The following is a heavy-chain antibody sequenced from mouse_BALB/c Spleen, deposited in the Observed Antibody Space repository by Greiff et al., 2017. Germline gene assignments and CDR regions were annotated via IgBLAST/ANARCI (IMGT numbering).Heavy chain of an antibody. CDR2: INPNNGDT. CDR3: ARLRPTGGDAMGY. V-gene: IGHV1S46*01. CDR1: GFTFTDYY. J-gene: IGHJ4*01. Sequence: VQLQESGPELVKPGASVKMSCKASGFTFTDYYMQWVKQSHGKSLEWIGDINPNNGDTFYNQKFKGKATLTVDKSSSTAYMQLNSLTSEDSAVYYCARLRPTGGDAMGYWGQGTSVPGSS. D-gene: IGHD1-1*01.